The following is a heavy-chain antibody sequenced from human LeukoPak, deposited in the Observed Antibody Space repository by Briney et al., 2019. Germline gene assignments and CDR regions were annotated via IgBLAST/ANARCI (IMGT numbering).Heavy chain of an antibody. CDR2: INHSGST. CDR3: ARGGDDSSGWYE. J-gene: IGHJ4*02. CDR1: GYSISSGYY. Sequence: PSETLSLTCTVSGYSISSGYYWGWIRQPPGKGLEWIGEINHSGSTNYNPSLKSRVTISVDTSKNQFSLKLSSVTAADTAVYYCARGGDDSSGWYEWGQGTLVTVSS. V-gene: IGHV4-38-2*02. D-gene: IGHD6-19*01.